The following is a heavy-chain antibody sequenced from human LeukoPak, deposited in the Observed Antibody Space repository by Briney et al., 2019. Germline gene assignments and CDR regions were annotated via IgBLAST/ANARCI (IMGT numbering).Heavy chain of an antibody. CDR3: TRGRGDDGYNYFDY. D-gene: IGHD5-24*01. CDR2: IRSSSSII. V-gene: IGHV3-48*02. Sequence: SGGSLRLSCAVSGLSFSGYSMNWVRRAPGKGLEWVSYIRSSSSIIYYADSVKGRFTISRDNAKNSLYLQMNSLRDEDTAVYYCTRGRGDDGYNYFDYWGQGTLVTVSS. J-gene: IGHJ4*02. CDR1: GLSFSGYS.